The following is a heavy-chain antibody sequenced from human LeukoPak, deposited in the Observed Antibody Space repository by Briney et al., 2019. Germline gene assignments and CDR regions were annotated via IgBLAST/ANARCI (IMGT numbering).Heavy chain of an antibody. V-gene: IGHV1-8*03. J-gene: IGHJ4*02. D-gene: IGHD3-16*02. Sequence: ASVKVSCKASGYTFTSYDINWVRQATGQGLEWMGWMNPNSGNTGYAQKFQGRVTITRNTSISTAYMELSSLRSEDTAVYYCARGGVEYDYVWGSYRPKYYFDYWGQGTLVTVSS. CDR3: ARGGVEYDYVWGSYRPKYYFDY. CDR1: GYTFTSYD. CDR2: MNPNSGNT.